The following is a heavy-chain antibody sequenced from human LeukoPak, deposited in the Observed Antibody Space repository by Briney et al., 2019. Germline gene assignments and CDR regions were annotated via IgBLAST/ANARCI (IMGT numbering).Heavy chain of an antibody. D-gene: IGHD2-15*01. V-gene: IGHV6-1*01. CDR2: SYYRSKWYN. CDR3: ARERVGYCSGGSCYSAAFDI. J-gene: IGHJ3*02. Sequence: SQTLSLTCAIPGDSVSSNSAAWNWIRQSPSRGLEWLGRSYYRSKWYNDYAVSVKSRITINPDTSKNQFSLQLNSVAPEDTAVYYCARERVGYCSGGSCYSAAFDIWGQGTMVTVSS. CDR1: GDSVSSNSAA.